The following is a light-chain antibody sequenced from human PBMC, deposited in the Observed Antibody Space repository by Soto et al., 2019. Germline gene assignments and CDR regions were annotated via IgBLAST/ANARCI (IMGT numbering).Light chain of an antibody. CDR1: HNLCTLY. J-gene: IGKJ1*01. Sequence: EIVLTQSPRTLPLSPSDRGTLSCRARHNLCTLYLAWFQQKSGQAPRLLIYSASSRAAGIPDRFSGSGSGTDFTLTITRLEPEDFAVYHCQQYDGSPRTFGQGTRLDI. V-gene: IGKV3-20*01. CDR3: QQYDGSPRT. CDR2: SAS.